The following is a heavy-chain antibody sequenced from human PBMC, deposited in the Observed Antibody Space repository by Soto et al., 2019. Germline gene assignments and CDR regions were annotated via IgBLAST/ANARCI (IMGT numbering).Heavy chain of an antibody. V-gene: IGHV3-74*01. D-gene: IGHD2-15*01. CDR1: GFTFSGYW. J-gene: IGHJ6*02. Sequence: EAQVVESGGGVVQPGGSLRLSCAGSGFTFSGYWMHWVRQSPGKGLVWVSRINSDGTTTAYADSVKGRFTISRDNSKNTLYLQMSSLRAEDTAVYYCTHCSGESCHGGYFGMDVWGQGTTVTVSS. CDR2: INSDGTTT. CDR3: THCSGESCHGGYFGMDV.